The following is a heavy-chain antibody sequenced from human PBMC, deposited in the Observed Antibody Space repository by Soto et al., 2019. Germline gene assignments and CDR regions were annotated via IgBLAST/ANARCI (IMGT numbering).Heavy chain of an antibody. CDR1: GFTFSSYW. CDR3: ARVSTNSYYDFWSGYYTGPYYYYGMDV. V-gene: IGHV3-7*03. Sequence: TGGSLRLSCAASGFTFSSYWMSWVRQAPGKGLEWVANIKQDGSEKYYVDSVKGRFTISRDNAKNSLYLQMNSLRAEDTAVYYCARVSTNSYYDFWSGYYTGPYYYYGMDVWGQGTTVTVSS. J-gene: IGHJ6*02. D-gene: IGHD3-3*01. CDR2: IKQDGSEK.